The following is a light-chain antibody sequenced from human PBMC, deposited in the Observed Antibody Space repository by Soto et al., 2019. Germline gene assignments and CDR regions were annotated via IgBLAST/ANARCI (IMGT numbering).Light chain of an antibody. V-gene: IGKV2-28*01. CDR1: QSLLHSNGNIY. CDR2: LGS. J-gene: IGKJ1*01. Sequence: DIVLTQSPLSLPVTPGEPASISCRSSQSLLHSNGNIYLDWYLQKPGQSPQPLIYLGSIRASGVPDSFSGSGSGTDFTLKITRVEAEDVGVYYCMQAVQAPRTFGQGTKVEIK. CDR3: MQAVQAPRT.